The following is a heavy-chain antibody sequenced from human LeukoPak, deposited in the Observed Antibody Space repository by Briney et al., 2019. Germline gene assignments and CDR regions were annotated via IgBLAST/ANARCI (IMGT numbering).Heavy chain of an antibody. J-gene: IGHJ4*02. CDR3: AKDSTMARAVIILPDY. V-gene: IGHV3-23*01. CDR2: TSGSGDNT. D-gene: IGHD3-10*01. Sequence: GGSLRLSCAASGFTFSSYAMTWVRQAPGKGLEWVSSTSGSGDNTWYAGSVKGRFTISRDNSKNTLYLQMNSLRAEDTAVYYCAKDSTMARAVIILPDYWGQGTLVTVSS. CDR1: GFTFSSYA.